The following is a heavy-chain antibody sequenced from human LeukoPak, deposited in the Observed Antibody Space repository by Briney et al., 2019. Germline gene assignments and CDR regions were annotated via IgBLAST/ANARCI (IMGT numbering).Heavy chain of an antibody. J-gene: IGHJ4*02. Sequence: GSVTLFCAASGFTFSSYEMNWVRQAPGKGLEWVSYISSSSSTIYYADSVKGRFTISRDNAKNSLYLQMNSLRAEDTALYYCARGMIVAYWGQGTLVPVSS. CDR1: GFTFSSYE. V-gene: IGHV3-48*03. D-gene: IGHD3-22*01. CDR2: ISSSSSTI. CDR3: ARGMIVAY.